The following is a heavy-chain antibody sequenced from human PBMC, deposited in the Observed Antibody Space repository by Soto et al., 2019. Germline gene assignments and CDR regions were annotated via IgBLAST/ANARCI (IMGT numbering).Heavy chain of an antibody. CDR1: GFTFSSYA. J-gene: IGHJ3*02. CDR3: ARATSGWYKDAFDI. Sequence: QVQLVESGGGVVQPGRSLRLSCAASGFTFSSYAMHWVRQAPGKGLEWVAVISYDGSNKHYADSVKGRFTISRDNSKNTLDLQMNSLRAEDTAVYYCARATSGWYKDAFDIWGQGTMVTVSS. D-gene: IGHD6-19*01. V-gene: IGHV3-30-3*01. CDR2: ISYDGSNK.